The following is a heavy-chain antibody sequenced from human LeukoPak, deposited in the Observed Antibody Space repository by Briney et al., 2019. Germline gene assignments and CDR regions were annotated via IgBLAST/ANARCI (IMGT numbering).Heavy chain of an antibody. CDR1: GCTFSSYA. V-gene: IGHV3-23*01. CDR3: AKARTGYSSSCDY. Sequence: QPGGSLRLSCAASGCTFSSYAMSWVRQAPGKGLEWVAAISGSGGSTYYADSVKGRFTISRDNSKNTLYLHMNSLRAEDTAVYYCAKARTGYSSSCDYWGQGTLVTVSS. CDR2: ISGSGGST. D-gene: IGHD6-13*01. J-gene: IGHJ4*02.